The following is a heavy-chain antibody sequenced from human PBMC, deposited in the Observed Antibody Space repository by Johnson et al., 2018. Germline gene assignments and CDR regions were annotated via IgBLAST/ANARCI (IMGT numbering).Heavy chain of an antibody. CDR2: IKEDGSEA. V-gene: IGHV3-7*04. D-gene: IGHD2-2*01. CDR1: GFTFNTYW. J-gene: IGHJ4*02. CDR3: ARGGANRHCSSTSCFPTV. Sequence: EVQLLESGGGLVQPGGSLRLSCAASGFTFNTYWMTWVRQTPGKGLEWVANIKEDGSEAYYVDSVKGRFTIYRDGAKNSLYLQMNSLRAEDTAVYYWARGGANRHCSSTSCFPTVWGQGTLVIVSS.